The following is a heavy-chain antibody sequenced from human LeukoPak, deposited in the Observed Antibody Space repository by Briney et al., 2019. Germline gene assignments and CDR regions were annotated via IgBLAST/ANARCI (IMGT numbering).Heavy chain of an antibody. J-gene: IGHJ6*02. CDR2: ISGSGGST. CDR3: ARDDCSGGSCYYYYGMDV. CDR1: GFTSSSYA. D-gene: IGHD2-15*01. Sequence: GGSLRLSCAASGFTSSSYAMSWVRQAPGKGLEWVSAISGSGGSTYYADSVKGRFTISRDNSKNALYLQMNSLRAEDTAVYYCARDDCSGGSCYYYYGMDVWGQGTTVTVSS. V-gene: IGHV3-23*01.